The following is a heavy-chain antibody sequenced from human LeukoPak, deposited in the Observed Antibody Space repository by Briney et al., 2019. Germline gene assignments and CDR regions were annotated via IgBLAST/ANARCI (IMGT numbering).Heavy chain of an antibody. CDR2: IYTSGST. Sequence: PSETLSLTCTVSGGSISSYYWSWIRQPPGKGLEWIGYIYTSGSTNCNPSLKSRVTISVDTSKNQFSLKLSSLTAADTAVYYCARSGSFRGYFDYWGQGTVVTVSS. D-gene: IGHD2-21*01. CDR1: GGSISSYY. V-gene: IGHV4-4*09. CDR3: ARSGSFRGYFDY. J-gene: IGHJ4*02.